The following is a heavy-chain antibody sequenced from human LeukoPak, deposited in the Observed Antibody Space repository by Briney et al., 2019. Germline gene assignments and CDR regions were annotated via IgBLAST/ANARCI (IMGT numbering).Heavy chain of an antibody. CDR2: INSDGSST. CDR1: GFTFSSYW. D-gene: IGHD6-19*01. J-gene: IGHJ4*02. Sequence: GGSLRLSCAASGFTFSSYWMHWVRRAPGKGLVWVSRINSDGSSTSYADSVKGRFTISRDNAKNTLYLQMNSLRAEDTAVYYCARGFGYSSGWYVSWGQGTLVTVSS. V-gene: IGHV3-74*01. CDR3: ARGFGYSSGWYVS.